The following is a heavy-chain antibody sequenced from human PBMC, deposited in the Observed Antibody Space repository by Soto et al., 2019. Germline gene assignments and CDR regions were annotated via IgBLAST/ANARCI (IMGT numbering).Heavy chain of an antibody. CDR3: AREHVAAEFGMDV. Sequence: VQLVQSGAEVKNFGASVKVSCKASGYTFTSYFVHWVRQAPGQGLEWLGMINPVGGAAAYAQSFQGRVTMTRDTSTSTVYMDLSSLTSDDTAVYYCAREHVAAEFGMDVWGQGTPVTVSS. D-gene: IGHD6-25*01. CDR2: INPVGGAA. CDR1: GYTFTSYF. V-gene: IGHV1-46*01. J-gene: IGHJ6*02.